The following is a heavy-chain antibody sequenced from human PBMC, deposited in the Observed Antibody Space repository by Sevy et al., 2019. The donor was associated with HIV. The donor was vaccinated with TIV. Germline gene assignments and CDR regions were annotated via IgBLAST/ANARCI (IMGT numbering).Heavy chain of an antibody. Sequence: GGSLRLSCAASGFSFSSYSVSWVRQAPGKGLEWVAYIGSSNSYIYYADSVKGRCTISRDNAKNSLFLHMNTLRAEDTAVYYCARSYSSSWYILYYCEYWGQGTPVTVSS. D-gene: IGHD6-13*01. CDR2: IGSSNSYI. CDR1: GFSFSSYS. CDR3: ARSYSSSWYILYYCEY. J-gene: IGHJ4*02. V-gene: IGHV3-21*01.